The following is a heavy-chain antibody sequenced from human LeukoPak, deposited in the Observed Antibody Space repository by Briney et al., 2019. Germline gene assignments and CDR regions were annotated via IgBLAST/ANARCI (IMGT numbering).Heavy chain of an antibody. V-gene: IGHV1-18*01. CDR2: ISVYNGNT. D-gene: IGHD3-10*01. J-gene: IGHJ4*02. CDR1: GYTFISYG. CDR3: ARGRGRTVIRGVNDY. Sequence: ASVKVSCKASGYTFISYGISWVRQAPGPGLEWMGLISVYNGNTNYAQKFQGRVSMTTDTSTSTAYMELRSLRSDDTAVYYCARGRGRTVIRGVNDYWGQGTLVTVSS.